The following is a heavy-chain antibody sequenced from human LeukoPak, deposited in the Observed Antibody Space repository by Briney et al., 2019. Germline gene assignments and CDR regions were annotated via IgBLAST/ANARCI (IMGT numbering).Heavy chain of an antibody. D-gene: IGHD2-8*01. CDR3: ARVGVARSGYWFDP. CDR1: GFTFSSYW. CDR2: ISSSSSYI. V-gene: IGHV3-21*01. Sequence: AGGSLRLSCEASGFTFSSYWMHWVRQAPGKGLEWVSSISSSSSYIYYADSVKGRFTISRDNAKNSLYLQMNSLRAEDTAVYYCARVGVARSGYWFDPWGQGTLVTVSS. J-gene: IGHJ5*02.